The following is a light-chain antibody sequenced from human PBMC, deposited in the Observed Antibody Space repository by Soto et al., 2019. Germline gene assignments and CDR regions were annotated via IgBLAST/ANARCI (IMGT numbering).Light chain of an antibody. J-gene: IGKJ1*01. CDR3: QQYSIYST. V-gene: IGKV1-5*01. CDR1: QSISSW. CDR2: DAS. Sequence: DIQMTQSPSTLSASVGDRVTITFRASQSISSWLAWYQQKPGKAPKLLIYDASSLESGVPSRFSGSGSGTEFTLTISSLQPDDFATYYCQQYSIYSTFGQGTKVDIK.